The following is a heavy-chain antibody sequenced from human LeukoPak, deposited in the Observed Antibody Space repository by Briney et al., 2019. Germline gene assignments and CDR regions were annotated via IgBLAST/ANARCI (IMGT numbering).Heavy chain of an antibody. J-gene: IGHJ2*01. CDR1: GYSFTNYW. CDR3: ARHPEVVRSSDTWYFDL. V-gene: IGHV5-51*01. Sequence: GESLKISCKGSGYSFTNYWIGWVRQMPGKGLEWLEIIYPYDSHTRYSPSFQGKVTISADKSISTAYLQWSSLKASDTAMYYCARHPEVVRSSDTWYFDLWGRGTLVTVSS. D-gene: IGHD2-2*01. CDR2: IYPYDSHT.